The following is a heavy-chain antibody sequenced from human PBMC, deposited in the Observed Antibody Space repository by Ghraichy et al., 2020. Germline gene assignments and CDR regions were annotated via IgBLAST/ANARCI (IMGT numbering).Heavy chain of an antibody. CDR3: ATLNTAAFEF. CDR1: GVSASSALFY. CDR2: IYYSGTT. Sequence: SETLSLTCTVSGVSASSALFYWSWVRQPPGRGLESLAYIYYSGTTNYSPSLKSRVTISVDTSKNQVSLKLNSVTTSDTAVYYCATLNTAAFEFWGQGTMVTVYS. J-gene: IGHJ3*01. V-gene: IGHV4-61*01.